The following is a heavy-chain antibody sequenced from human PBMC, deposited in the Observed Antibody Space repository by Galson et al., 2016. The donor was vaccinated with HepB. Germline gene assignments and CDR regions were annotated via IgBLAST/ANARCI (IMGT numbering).Heavy chain of an antibody. J-gene: IGHJ4*02. CDR2: IYYSGNT. D-gene: IGHD1-14*01. V-gene: IGHV4-39*02. CDR3: ARRTLQPSFDY. CDR1: GDSISIRGYY. Sequence: ETLSLTCTVSGDSISIRGYYWAWIRQPPGKGLEWIGSIYYSGNTYNNLSLKTRVSMSVDTSKNHFSLELSSVTAADTAVYYCARRTLQPSFDYWGQGTPVSVSS.